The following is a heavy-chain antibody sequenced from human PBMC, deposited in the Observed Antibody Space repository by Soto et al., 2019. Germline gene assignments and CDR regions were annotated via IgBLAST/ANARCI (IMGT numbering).Heavy chain of an antibody. CDR1: GFTFSSHG. CDR3: ARWGDDKKMDV. V-gene: IGHV3-33*01. Sequence: QEQLVESGGGVVQPGRSLRLSCVASGFTFSSHGMHWVRQAPGKGLEWVAVIWYDGSNKYYADSVKGRFTVSRDNSKNTLYLQMNSLRADDTAVYYCARWGDDKKMDVWGQGTTVTLYS. CDR2: IWYDGSNK. J-gene: IGHJ6*02. D-gene: IGHD3-16*01.